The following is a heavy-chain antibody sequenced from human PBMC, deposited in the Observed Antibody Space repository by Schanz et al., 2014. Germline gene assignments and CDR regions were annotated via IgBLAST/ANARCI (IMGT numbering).Heavy chain of an antibody. CDR3: ARDFDDRRGYGSGYCLGDCMDV. J-gene: IGHJ6*02. Sequence: VQLLQFEGGVVQPGRSLRLSCAASGFTFSSYAMHWVRQAPGKGLEWVSDISSGSSYANYADSVKGRFTISRDNAKNSLYLQMNSLRAEDTAVYYCARDFDDRRGYGSGYCLGDCMDVWGQGTTVTVSS. CDR2: ISSGSSYA. V-gene: IGHV3-21*05. CDR1: GFTFSSYA. D-gene: IGHD3-10*01.